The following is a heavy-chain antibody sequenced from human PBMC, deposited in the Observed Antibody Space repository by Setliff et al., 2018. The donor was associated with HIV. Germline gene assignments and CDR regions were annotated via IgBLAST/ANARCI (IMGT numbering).Heavy chain of an antibody. CDR2: ISNSGSFI. CDR1: GSIFSRYS. CDR3: AKDRDERWFGELLSPFTFDY. Sequence: PGGSLRLSCAASGSIFSRYSMTWVRQAPGKGLEWVSSISNSGSFIYYADSVKGRFTISRDNAKNSLSLQMNSLRAEDTAVYYCAKDRDERWFGELLSPFTFDYWGQGTLVTVSS. V-gene: IGHV3-21*04. D-gene: IGHD3-10*01. J-gene: IGHJ4*02.